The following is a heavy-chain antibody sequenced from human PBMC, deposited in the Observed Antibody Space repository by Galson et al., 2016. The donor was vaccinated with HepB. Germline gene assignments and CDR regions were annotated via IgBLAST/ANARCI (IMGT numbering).Heavy chain of an antibody. J-gene: IGHJ4*02. Sequence: SLRLSCAASGFTFDEYGIHWVRQTPGKGLEWVSGISWNSGSIEYADSVRGRFTISRDNAKNSMYLQMNSLRAEDTAHYYCAKGREIKQTRSVDYWGQGTLVTVSS. CDR3: AKGREIKQTRSVDY. D-gene: IGHD4-11*01. CDR2: ISWNSGSI. V-gene: IGHV3-9*01. CDR1: GFTFDEYG.